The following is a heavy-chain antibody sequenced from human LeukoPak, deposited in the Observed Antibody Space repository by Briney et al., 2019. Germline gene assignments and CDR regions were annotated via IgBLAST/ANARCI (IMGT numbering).Heavy chain of an antibody. D-gene: IGHD2-15*01. J-gene: IGHJ4*02. V-gene: IGHV3-23*01. CDR2: ISGSGSNT. CDR3: AKQLGYCSDGSCYFPY. Sequence: PGGSLRLSCAASGFTFSSYAVSWVRQAPGKGLEWVAAISGSGSNTYYADSVQGRFTISRDNSKSTLCLQMNSLRAEDTAVYYCAKQLGYCSDGSCYFPYWGQGTLVTVSS. CDR1: GFTFSSYA.